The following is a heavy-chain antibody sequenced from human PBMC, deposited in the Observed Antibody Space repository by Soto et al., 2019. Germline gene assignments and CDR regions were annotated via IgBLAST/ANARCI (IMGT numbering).Heavy chain of an antibody. CDR3: AKGEEMYPYGSSDYYPFDY. CDR2: ISWKSDVI. J-gene: IGHJ4*02. V-gene: IGHV3-9*01. D-gene: IGHD3-22*01. CDR1: GFRFDDYS. Sequence: EVPLVESGGGLVQPGRSLRLSCEASGFRFDDYSMHWVRRAPGKGLEWVSSISWKSDVIGYATSVKGRITISRDNAKNLLYLQINSLRADDTALYYCAKGEEMYPYGSSDYYPFDYWGQGTLVTVSS.